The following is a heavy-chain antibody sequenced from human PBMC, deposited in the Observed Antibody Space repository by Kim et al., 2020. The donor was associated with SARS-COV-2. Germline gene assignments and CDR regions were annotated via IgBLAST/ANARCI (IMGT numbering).Heavy chain of an antibody. V-gene: IGHV3-30*18. J-gene: IGHJ2*01. CDR2: ISYDGSDT. CDR3: AKDHGFGLGSYYDGVLGS. Sequence: GGSLRLSCAASGFTFSTFGMHWVRQAPGKGLEWVTVISYDGSDTDYSDSVKGRFTISRDNSQNTLFLQMNSLRLEDTALYYCAKDHGFGLGSYYDGVLGSWGRGTGDTVSS. D-gene: IGHD3-10*01. CDR1: GFTFSTFG.